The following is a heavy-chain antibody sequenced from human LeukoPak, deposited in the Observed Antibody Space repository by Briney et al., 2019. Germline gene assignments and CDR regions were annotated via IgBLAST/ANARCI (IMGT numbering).Heavy chain of an antibody. CDR3: ARDPQWPSGFDY. V-gene: IGHV3-66*01. CDR2: IYAGGST. J-gene: IGHJ4*02. D-gene: IGHD6-19*01. CDR1: EFTFSTYG. Sequence: GGSLRLSCAASEFTFSTYGMSWVRQAPGKGLEWVSVIYAGGSTYFADSVKGRFTISRDNSKNTLYLQMNSLRDEDTAVYYCARDPQWPSGFDYWGQGTLVTVSS.